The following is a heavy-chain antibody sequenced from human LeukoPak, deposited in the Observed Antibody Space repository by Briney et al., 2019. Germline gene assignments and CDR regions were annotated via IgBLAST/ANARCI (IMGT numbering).Heavy chain of an antibody. V-gene: IGHV3-21*04. CDR1: GFTFSSYS. CDR3: ARDRQIERKGTYYYDSSGSTYYYYYMDV. D-gene: IGHD3-22*01. CDR2: ISSSSSYI. J-gene: IGHJ6*03. Sequence: GGSLRLSCAASGFTFSSYSMNWVRQAPGKGLEWVSSISSSSSYIYYADSVKGRFTISRDNAKNSLYLQMNSLRAEDTAVYYCARDRQIERKGTYYYDSSGSTYYYYYMDVWGKGTTVTISS.